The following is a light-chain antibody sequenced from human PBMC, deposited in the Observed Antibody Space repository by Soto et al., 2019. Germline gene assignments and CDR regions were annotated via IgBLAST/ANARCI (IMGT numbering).Light chain of an antibody. Sequence: VVLTQSPYTLSATAGERATLPCAASENTGSDYLAWYQHKPGQPPSLLTYGASSRAAGIPDRFSGSGSGTEFTLTTSSLQPDDFATYYCQHYNSYSEAFGQGTKVDIK. CDR3: QHYNSYSEA. CDR2: GAS. V-gene: IGKV3-20*01. CDR1: ENTGSDY. J-gene: IGKJ1*01.